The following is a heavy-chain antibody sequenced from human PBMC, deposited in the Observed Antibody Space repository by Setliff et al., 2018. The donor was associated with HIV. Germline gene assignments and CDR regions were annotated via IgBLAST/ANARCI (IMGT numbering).Heavy chain of an antibody. V-gene: IGHV1-8*02. Sequence: ASVKVSCKTSGYTFTTSDINWVRQAPGQGFEWMGWMNPISGNTGYAQRFQGRFTIYRDNAKNSLYLQMNSLKAEDTAVYYCARDPMVRGVIEYYFDYWGQGTLVTVSS. CDR3: ARDPMVRGVIEYYFDY. D-gene: IGHD3-10*01. CDR2: MNPISGNT. CDR1: GYTFTTSD. J-gene: IGHJ4*02.